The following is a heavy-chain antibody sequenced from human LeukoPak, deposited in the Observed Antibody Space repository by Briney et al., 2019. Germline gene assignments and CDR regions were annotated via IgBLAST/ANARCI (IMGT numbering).Heavy chain of an antibody. CDR2: INPNSGGT. D-gene: IGHD6-6*01. Sequence: ASVKVSCKASGYTFTGYYMHWVRQAPGQGLEWMGWINPNSGGTNYAQKFQGRVTMTRDTSISTAYMELSRLRSDDTAVYYCARDTKQLVSLSSDPWGQGTLVTVSS. V-gene: IGHV1-2*02. CDR1: GYTFTGYY. J-gene: IGHJ5*02. CDR3: ARDTKQLVSLSSDP.